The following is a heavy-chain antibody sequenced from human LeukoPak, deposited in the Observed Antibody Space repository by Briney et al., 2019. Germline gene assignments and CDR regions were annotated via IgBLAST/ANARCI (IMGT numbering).Heavy chain of an antibody. D-gene: IGHD5-24*01. J-gene: IGHJ4*02. V-gene: IGHV4-59*08. CDR1: GGSINNYY. CDR3: ATTARWLHWDF. Sequence: SETLSLTCTVSGGSINNYYWSWIRQPPGKGLEWIGHISYSGSTNYNPSLESRVTLSLDTSKNQFSLKLNSVTAADTAVYYCATTARWLHWDFWGQGTLVTVSS. CDR2: ISYSGST.